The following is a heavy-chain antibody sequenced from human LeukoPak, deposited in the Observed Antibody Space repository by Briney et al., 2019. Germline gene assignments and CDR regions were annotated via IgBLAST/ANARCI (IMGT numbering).Heavy chain of an antibody. V-gene: IGHV3-30*02. J-gene: IGHJ4*02. CDR3: ARDLYYYHSSGYSPA. D-gene: IGHD3-22*01. CDR1: GFTFSSYG. Sequence: PGGSLRLSCAASGFTFSSYGIHCVRQAPGKGLEWVAFIQYDGTDKYYVDSVKGRFTISRDNSKSTLYLQMNSLRAEDTAVYYCARDLYYYHSSGYSPAWGQGTLVTVSS. CDR2: IQYDGTDK.